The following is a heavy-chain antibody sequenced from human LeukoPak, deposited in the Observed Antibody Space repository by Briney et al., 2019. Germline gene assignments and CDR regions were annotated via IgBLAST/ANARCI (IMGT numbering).Heavy chain of an antibody. CDR1: GVSFSGYY. CDR3: ARRPGYSYGSYYYYYYMDV. CDR2: INHSGST. Sequence: SETLSLTCAVYGVSFSGYYWSWIRQPPGKGLEWIGEINHSGSTNYNPSLKSRVTISVDKSKNQFSLKLSSVTAADTAVYYCARRPGYSYGSYYYYYYMDVWGEGTMVTISS. V-gene: IGHV4-34*01. J-gene: IGHJ6*03. D-gene: IGHD5-18*01.